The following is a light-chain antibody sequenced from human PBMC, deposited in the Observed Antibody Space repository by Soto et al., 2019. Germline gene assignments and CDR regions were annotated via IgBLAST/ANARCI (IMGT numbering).Light chain of an antibody. V-gene: IGKV3-15*01. CDR3: QQYNNWPPIT. CDR2: GAS. CDR1: QSVRDN. J-gene: IGKJ5*01. Sequence: EILLTQSPGALAVSPGEVATLSCRASQSVRDNLAWYQQKPGQAPRLLIYGASTRATGIPARFSGSGSGTEFTLTISSLQSEDFAVYYCQQYNNWPPITFGQGTRLEIK.